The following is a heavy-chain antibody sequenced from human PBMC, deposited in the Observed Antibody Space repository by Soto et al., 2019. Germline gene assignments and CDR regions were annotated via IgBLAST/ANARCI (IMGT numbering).Heavy chain of an antibody. CDR2: IYYSGST. Sequence: PSETLSLTCTVSGGSISSSSYYWGWIRQPPGKGLEWIGSIYYSGSTYYNPSLKSRVTISVDTSKNQFSLKLSSVTAADTAVYYCARHLYYDILETYFDYWGQGTLVT. CDR1: GGSISSSSYY. J-gene: IGHJ4*02. V-gene: IGHV4-39*01. D-gene: IGHD3-9*01. CDR3: ARHLYYDILETYFDY.